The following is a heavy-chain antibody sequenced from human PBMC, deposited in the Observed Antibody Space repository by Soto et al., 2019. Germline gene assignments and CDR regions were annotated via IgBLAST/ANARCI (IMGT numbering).Heavy chain of an antibody. D-gene: IGHD3-16*01. J-gene: IGHJ6*02. Sequence: PSQTLSPTCTVSGGSISSSSCYRGVIPKPPGKGLEWIGSLYYSGSTYYNPSLKSRVTISVDTSKNQFSLKLSSVTAADTAVYYGASLGDYYYGMDVWGQGSTVTVAS. V-gene: IGHV4-39*01. CDR3: ASLGDYYYGMDV. CDR2: LYYSGST. CDR1: GGSISSSSCY.